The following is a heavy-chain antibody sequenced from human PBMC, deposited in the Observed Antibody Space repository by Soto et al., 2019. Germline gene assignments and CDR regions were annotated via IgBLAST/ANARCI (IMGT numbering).Heavy chain of an antibody. CDR3: ARVCTRCYYYYYGMDV. V-gene: IGHV4-34*01. J-gene: IGHJ6*02. Sequence: QVQLQQWGAGLLKPSETLSLTCAVYGGSFSGYYWSWIRQPPGKGLEWIGEINHSGSTNYNPSLQSPVATSVDTSKNQFSLKLSSVTAADTAVYYCARVCTRCYYYYYGMDVWGQGTTVTVSS. CDR2: INHSGST. CDR1: GGSFSGYY. D-gene: IGHD2-2*01.